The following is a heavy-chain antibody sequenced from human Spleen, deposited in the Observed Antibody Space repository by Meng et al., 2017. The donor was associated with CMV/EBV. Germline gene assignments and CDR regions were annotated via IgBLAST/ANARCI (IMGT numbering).Heavy chain of an antibody. J-gene: IGHJ6*02. CDR3: ARDLYCSSTSCYGSGGYYYGMDV. D-gene: IGHD2-2*01. V-gene: IGHV3-48*04. Sequence: GGSLRLSCAASGFTFSSYSMNWVRQAPGKGLEWVSYISSSSSTIYYADSVKGRFTISRDNAKNSLYLQMNSLRAEDTAVYYCARDLYCSSTSCYGSGGYYYGMDVWGQGTTVTVSS. CDR2: ISSSSSTI. CDR1: GFTFSSYS.